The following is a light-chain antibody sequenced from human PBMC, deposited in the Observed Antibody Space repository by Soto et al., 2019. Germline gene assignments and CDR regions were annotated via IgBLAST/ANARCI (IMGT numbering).Light chain of an antibody. Sequence: QSALTQPPSASGSPGQSVTISCTGTSSDVGGYNYVSWYQQHPGKAPKLMIFEVNKRPSGVPDRFSGSKSGSTASLTVSGLQAEDEADYYCSSYGGYNNVVVFGGGTKLTVL. J-gene: IGLJ2*01. CDR1: SSDVGGYNY. CDR3: SSYGGYNNVVV. V-gene: IGLV2-8*01. CDR2: EVN.